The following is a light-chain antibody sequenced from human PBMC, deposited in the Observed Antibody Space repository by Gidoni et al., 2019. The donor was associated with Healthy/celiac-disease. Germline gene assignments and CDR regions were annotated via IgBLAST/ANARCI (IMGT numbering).Light chain of an antibody. CDR3: QQRSNWPPAHT. V-gene: IGKV3-11*01. Sequence: EIVLTQSPATLSLSPGERATLSCRASQSVSSYLAWCQQKPGQAPRLLIYDASNRATGIPARFSGSGSGTDFTLTISSLEPEDFAVYYCQQRSNWPPAHTFGQGTKLEIK. CDR2: DAS. CDR1: QSVSSY. J-gene: IGKJ2*01.